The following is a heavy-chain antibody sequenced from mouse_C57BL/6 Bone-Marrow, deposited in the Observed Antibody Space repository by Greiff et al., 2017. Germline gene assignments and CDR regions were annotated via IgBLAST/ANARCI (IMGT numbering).Heavy chain of an antibody. J-gene: IGHJ2*01. CDR3: ARSPQQLRLRGGYFDY. V-gene: IGHV1-7*01. CDR1: GYTFTSYW. CDR2: INPSSGDT. D-gene: IGHD3-2*02. Sequence: QVQLQQSGAELAKPGASVKLSCKASGYTFTSYWMHWVKQRPGQGLEWIGYINPSSGDTKYNQKFKGKATLTADKSSSTAYMQLSSLTYEDSAVYYYARSPQQLRLRGGYFDYGGQGTTLTVSA.